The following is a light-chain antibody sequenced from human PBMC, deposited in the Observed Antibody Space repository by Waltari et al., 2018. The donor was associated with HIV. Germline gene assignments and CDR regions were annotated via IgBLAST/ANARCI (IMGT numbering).Light chain of an antibody. CDR3: QQYTDDSNT. Sequence: DIQMTQSPSALSASVGDRVTITCRASQSVGIWLAWYQQRPGEAPKLLIYRASTLLSGVPSRFSGSGSGTEFNLTVSSLQPDDFATYYCQQYTDDSNTFGGGTKVEIK. CDR1: QSVGIW. V-gene: IGKV1-5*03. CDR2: RAS. J-gene: IGKJ4*01.